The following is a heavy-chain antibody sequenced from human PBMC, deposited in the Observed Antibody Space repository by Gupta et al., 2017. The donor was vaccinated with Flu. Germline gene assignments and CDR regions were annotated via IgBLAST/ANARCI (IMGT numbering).Heavy chain of an antibody. Sequence: EVQLVESGGGLVKPGGSLRLSCAASGFTFSNAWMNWGRPGPGKGVRWVGRIKSKTDGGTTDYAAPVKGRFTISRDDSKNTLYLQMNSLKTEDTAVYYCTTGLYYDFWRGYFPKNAADFDYWGQGTLVTVSS. CDR1: GFTFSNAW. D-gene: IGHD3-3*01. J-gene: IGHJ4*02. CDR2: IKSKTDGGTT. V-gene: IGHV3-15*01. CDR3: TTGLYYDFWRGYFPKNAADFDY.